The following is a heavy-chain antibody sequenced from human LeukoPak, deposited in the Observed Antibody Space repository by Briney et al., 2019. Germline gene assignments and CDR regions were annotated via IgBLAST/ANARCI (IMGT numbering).Heavy chain of an antibody. Sequence: AGGSLRLSCAASGFTFSSYSMNWVRQAPGKGLEWVSYISSSSSTIYYADSVKGRFTISRDNAKNSLYLQMNSLRAEDTAVYYCASWYLGEYSSSWYRGADYDAFDIWGQGTMVTVSS. V-gene: IGHV3-48*01. CDR2: ISSSSSTI. CDR1: GFTFSSYS. D-gene: IGHD6-13*01. CDR3: ASWYLGEYSSSWYRGADYDAFDI. J-gene: IGHJ3*02.